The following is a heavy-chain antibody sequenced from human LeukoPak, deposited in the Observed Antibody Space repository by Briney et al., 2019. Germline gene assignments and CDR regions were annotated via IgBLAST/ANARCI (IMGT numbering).Heavy chain of an antibody. V-gene: IGHV4-59*01. CDR3: ARDPGNTCYYFDY. J-gene: IGHJ4*02. CDR1: GGSINNYF. D-gene: IGHD2/OR15-2a*01. Sequence: SETLSLTCTVSGGSINNYFWSWIRQPPGKGLEWIGYIYDSGSTNYNPSLKSRLTISIDTSNNQFSLKLRSVTAADTAVYFCARDPGNTCYYFDYWGQGSLVTVSS. CDR2: IYDSGST.